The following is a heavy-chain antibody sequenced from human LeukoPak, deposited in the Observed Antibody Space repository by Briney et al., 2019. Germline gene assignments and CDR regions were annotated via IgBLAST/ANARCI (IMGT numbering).Heavy chain of an antibody. CDR2: ISGSGGST. J-gene: IGHJ6*03. CDR3: AKLSESDFWSGYFRHYYYYYMDV. Sequence: GGSLRLSCAASGFIVSSNYMSWVRQAPGKGLEWVSAISGSGGSTYYADSVKGRFTISRDNSKNTLYLQMNSLRAEDTAVYYCAKLSESDFWSGYFRHYYYYYMDVWGKGTTVTVSS. V-gene: IGHV3-23*01. CDR1: GFIVSSNY. D-gene: IGHD3-3*01.